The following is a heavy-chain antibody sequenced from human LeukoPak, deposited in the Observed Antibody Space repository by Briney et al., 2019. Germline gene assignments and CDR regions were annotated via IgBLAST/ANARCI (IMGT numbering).Heavy chain of an antibody. Sequence: GSLRLSCAASGFTFSSYWMHWVRHAPGKGLVWVSRINSDGSSTSYADSVKGRFTISRDNAKNTLYLQMNSLRAEDTAVYYCARAGSSSWYSNRFDPWGQGTLVTVSS. CDR1: GFTFSSYW. CDR2: INSDGSST. V-gene: IGHV3-74*01. D-gene: IGHD6-13*01. J-gene: IGHJ5*02. CDR3: ARAGSSSWYSNRFDP.